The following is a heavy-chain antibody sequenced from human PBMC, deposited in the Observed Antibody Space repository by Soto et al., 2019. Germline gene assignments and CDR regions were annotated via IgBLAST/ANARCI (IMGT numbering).Heavy chain of an antibody. Sequence: QVQLVQAGPEVKKPGASVKVSCKASGYIFTTYGISWVRQAPGQGLEWMGWISGYNGDTNYAQKFQGRVTMTTDTSTSTAYMELRSLRPDDTAVYYCARDLDYGSGSYDTRESSLFDYWGQGTLVTVSS. V-gene: IGHV1-18*01. J-gene: IGHJ4*02. D-gene: IGHD3-10*01. CDR1: GYIFTTYG. CDR2: ISGYNGDT. CDR3: ARDLDYGSGSYDTRESSLFDY.